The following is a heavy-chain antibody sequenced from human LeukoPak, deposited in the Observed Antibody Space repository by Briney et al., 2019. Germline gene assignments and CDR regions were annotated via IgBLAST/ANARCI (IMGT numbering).Heavy chain of an antibody. D-gene: IGHD3-22*01. Sequence: ASVMVSCKASGYTFTRNGISRVRLAPGQGLEWMGWISAQNGNTKYADKFQDRVAMTTDTSTNTAYMELRSLRSDDTAVYYCARDRNPPYYDTSGHYPHYFDYWGQGTLVTVSS. CDR3: ARDRNPPYYDTSGHYPHYFDY. CDR1: GYTFTRNG. CDR2: ISAQNGNT. V-gene: IGHV1-18*01. J-gene: IGHJ4*02.